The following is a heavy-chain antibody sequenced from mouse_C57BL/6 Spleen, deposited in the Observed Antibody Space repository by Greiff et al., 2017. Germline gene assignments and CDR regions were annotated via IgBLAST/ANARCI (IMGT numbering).Heavy chain of an antibody. J-gene: IGHJ4*01. CDR2: IDPNSGGT. CDR1: GYTFTSYW. CDR3: AREGSYYDDDKCYAMDY. V-gene: IGHV1-72*01. Sequence: VQLQQPGAELVKPGASVKLSCKASGYTFTSYWMHWVKQRPGRGLEWIGRIDPNSGGTKYNEKFKGKATLTVDKPSSTAYMQLSSLTSEDSAVYYGAREGSYYDDDKCYAMDYWGQGTSVTVSS. D-gene: IGHD1-1*01.